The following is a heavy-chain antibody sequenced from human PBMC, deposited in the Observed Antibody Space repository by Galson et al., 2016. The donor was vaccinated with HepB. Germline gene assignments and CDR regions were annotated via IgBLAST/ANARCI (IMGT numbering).Heavy chain of an antibody. J-gene: IGHJ4*02. V-gene: IGHV3-7*03. Sequence: SLRLSCAASEFTFSSYSMNWVRQAPGKGLEWVAKIEHDGSGTYYVDSVKGRFTISRDNAENSLYLQMNSLRAEDTAVYYCARDNWGIDYFGQGTLVTVSS. CDR3: ARDNWGIDY. D-gene: IGHD7-27*01. CDR1: EFTFSSYS. CDR2: IEHDGSGT.